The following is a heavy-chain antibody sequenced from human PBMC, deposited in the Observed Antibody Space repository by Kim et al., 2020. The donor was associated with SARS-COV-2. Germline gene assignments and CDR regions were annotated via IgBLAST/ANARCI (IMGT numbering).Heavy chain of an antibody. Sequence: GGSLRLSCAASGLTFSRCSLNWVRQAPGKGLEWLSYICSSSTTVYYADSVKGRFTISRDNAKNSLYLQMDSLRDEDTAVYYCASWAGSCSGGTCFTGPFDYWDQGALVTVSS. CDR3: ASWAGSCSGGTCFTGPFDY. D-gene: IGHD2-15*01. V-gene: IGHV3-48*02. CDR2: ICSSSTTV. J-gene: IGHJ4*01. CDR1: GLTFSRCS.